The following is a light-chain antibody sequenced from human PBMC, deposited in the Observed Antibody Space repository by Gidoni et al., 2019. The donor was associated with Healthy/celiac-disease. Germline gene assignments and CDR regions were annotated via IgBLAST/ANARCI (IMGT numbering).Light chain of an antibody. CDR1: HSISSY. V-gene: IGKV1-39*01. CDR2: AAY. J-gene: IGKJ3*01. CDR3: QRSYSTLT. Sequence: NQLTQSPYTLSASVGYSVTLTCRASHSISSYLNWYQPEPGKAPKLLIYAAYRLQIRVTSRFSGSGSGTDFTLTIRSLQPEDFATCYCQRSYSTLTFGPGTKVDIK.